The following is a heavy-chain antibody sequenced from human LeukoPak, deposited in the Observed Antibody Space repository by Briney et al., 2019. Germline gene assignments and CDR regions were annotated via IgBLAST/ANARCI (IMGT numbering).Heavy chain of an antibody. CDR3: TRERLEGRSLVMGFDY. V-gene: IGHV4-59*11. CDR2: IYYTGST. J-gene: IGHJ4*02. CDR1: GGSIRSHY. Sequence: SETLSLTCSVSGGSIRSHYWNWIRQPPGKGLEWLGHIYYTGSTYYNPSLKSRVTISVDTSKNQFSLRLSSVTAADTAVYYCTRERLEGRSLVMGFDYWGQGALVTVSS. D-gene: IGHD3-16*01.